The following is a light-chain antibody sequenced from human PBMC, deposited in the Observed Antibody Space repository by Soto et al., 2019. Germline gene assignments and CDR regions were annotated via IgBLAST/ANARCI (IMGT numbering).Light chain of an antibody. CDR2: GAS. Sequence: EIVLTQSPGTLSLSPGERVTLSCRARQSVSSSNLAWYQQKPGQAPRLLIYGASSRATGIPDRFSGSGSGTDFTLTISRLEPEDFAVYYCQQYGSSQTFGQGTKVEIK. CDR3: QQYGSSQT. CDR1: QSVSSSN. J-gene: IGKJ1*01. V-gene: IGKV3-20*01.